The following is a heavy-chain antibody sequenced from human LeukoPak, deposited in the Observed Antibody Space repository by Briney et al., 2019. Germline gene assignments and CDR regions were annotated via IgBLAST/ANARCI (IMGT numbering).Heavy chain of an antibody. CDR2: ISGSGST. Sequence: PSETLSLTCAVSGGSISGYHWSWIRQPAGKGLEWMGRISGSGSTDYNPSLKSRVTMSVGTSKNQFSLKLNSVTAADTAVYYCAREGRSSTPGYWGQGTLVTVSS. J-gene: IGHJ4*02. CDR1: GGSISGYH. D-gene: IGHD2-15*01. CDR3: AREGRSSTPGY. V-gene: IGHV4-4*07.